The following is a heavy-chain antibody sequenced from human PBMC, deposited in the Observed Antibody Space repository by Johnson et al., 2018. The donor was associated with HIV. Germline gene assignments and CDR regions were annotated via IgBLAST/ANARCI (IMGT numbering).Heavy chain of an antibody. CDR2: ISSSGSTI. J-gene: IGHJ3*02. Sequence: QVQLVESGGGLVQPGGSLRLSCAASGFTFSDYYMSWIRQAPGKGLEWVSYISSSGSTIYYADSVKGRFTISRDNAKNSLYMQMNSLRAEDTAVYYCAKLRMATTAFDIWGQGTMVTVSS. V-gene: IGHV3-11*04. D-gene: IGHD5-24*01. CDR3: AKLRMATTAFDI. CDR1: GFTFSDYY.